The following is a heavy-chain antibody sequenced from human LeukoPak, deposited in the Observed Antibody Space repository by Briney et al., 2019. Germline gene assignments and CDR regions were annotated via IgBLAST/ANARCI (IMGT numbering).Heavy chain of an antibody. D-gene: IGHD1-26*01. CDR2: IKTDGSTT. CDR3: ATDWAWVGFDH. J-gene: IGHJ4*02. Sequence: GGSLRLSCAGSGFIFSGYWMHWVRQAPGKGLVWVSRIKTDGSTTYYADSVKGRFTVSRDNAKNTLYLQMNSLRAEDTAVYYCATDWAWVGFDHWGQGALVTVSS. V-gene: IGHV3-74*01. CDR1: GFIFSGYW.